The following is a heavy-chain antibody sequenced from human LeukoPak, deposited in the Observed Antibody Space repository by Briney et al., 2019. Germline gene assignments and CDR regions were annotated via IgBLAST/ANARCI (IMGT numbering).Heavy chain of an antibody. J-gene: IGHJ5*02. D-gene: IGHD6-13*01. Sequence: GGSLRLSCAASGFTFSSYEMNWVRQAPGKGLEWVSYISSSGSTIYYADSVKGRFTISRDNAKNSLYLQMNSLRAEDTAIYYCASQLVRPRDWFDPWGQGTLVTVSS. V-gene: IGHV3-48*03. CDR1: GFTFSSYE. CDR3: ASQLVRPRDWFDP. CDR2: ISSSGSTI.